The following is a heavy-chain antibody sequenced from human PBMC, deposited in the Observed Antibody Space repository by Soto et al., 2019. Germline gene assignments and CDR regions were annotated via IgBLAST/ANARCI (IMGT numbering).Heavy chain of an antibody. CDR2: ISYDGSNK. CDR1: GFTFSSYA. J-gene: IGHJ6*02. CDR3: ARDLMPHYYYYYGMDV. Sequence: GGSLRLSCAASGFTFSSYAMHWVRQAPGKGLEWVAVISYDGSNKYYADSVKGRFTISRDNSKNTLYLQMNSLRAEDTAVYYCARDLMPHYYYYYGMDVWGHGTTVTVSS. D-gene: IGHD2-2*01. V-gene: IGHV3-30-3*01.